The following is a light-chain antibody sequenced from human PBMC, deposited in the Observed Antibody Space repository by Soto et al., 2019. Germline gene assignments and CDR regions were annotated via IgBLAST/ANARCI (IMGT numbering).Light chain of an antibody. V-gene: IGLV1-44*01. J-gene: IGLJ3*02. CDR1: GSNIVGNT. Sequence: QTVVTQPPSASGTPGQRVTISCSGSGSNIVGNTVNWYQQLPGTAPKLLIYSNNQRPSGVPDRFSGSKSGTSASLAISGLQSEDEADYYCAVWDDSLNGPAFGGGTKLTVL. CDR2: SNN. CDR3: AVWDDSLNGPA.